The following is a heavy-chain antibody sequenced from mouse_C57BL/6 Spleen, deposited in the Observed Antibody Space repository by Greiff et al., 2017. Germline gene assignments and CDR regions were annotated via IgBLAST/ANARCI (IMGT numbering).Heavy chain of an antibody. J-gene: IGHJ3*01. Sequence: PGASVKMSCKASGYTFTSYWITWVKQRPGQGLEWIGDIYPGSGSTNYNEKFKSKATLTVDTSSSTAYMQLSSLTSEDSAVYYCARWDSSGYWFAYWGQGTLVTVSA. V-gene: IGHV1-55*01. CDR2: IYPGSGST. D-gene: IGHD3-2*02. CDR1: GYTFTSYW. CDR3: ARWDSSGYWFAY.